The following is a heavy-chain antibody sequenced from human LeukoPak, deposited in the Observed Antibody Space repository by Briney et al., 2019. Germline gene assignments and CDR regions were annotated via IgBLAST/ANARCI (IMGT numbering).Heavy chain of an antibody. Sequence: GGSLRLSCAASGFTFSSYAMHWVRQAPGKGLEWVAVISYDGSNKYYADSVKGRFTISRDNSKNTLYLQMNSLRAEDTAVYYCARGGYSSYDLEYYFDHWGQGTLVTVSS. J-gene: IGHJ4*02. CDR1: GFTFSSYA. D-gene: IGHD5-12*01. CDR3: ARGGYSSYDLEYYFDH. CDR2: ISYDGSNK. V-gene: IGHV3-30-3*01.